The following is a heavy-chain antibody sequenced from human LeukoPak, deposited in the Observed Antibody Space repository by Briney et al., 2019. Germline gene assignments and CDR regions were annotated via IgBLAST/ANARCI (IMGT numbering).Heavy chain of an antibody. CDR3: AKSREGVPTRCLDS. J-gene: IGHJ4*02. CDR1: GFTFSAYG. CDR2: ISYDGSTS. Sequence: PGRSLRLSCAASGFTFSAYGMNWVRQAPGKGLGWVAIISYDGSTSYYADSVRGRFTISRDTSTNTLYLQMDSLRAEDTAVYYCAKSREGVPTRCLDSWGQGTLVTVSS. D-gene: IGHD5-24*01. V-gene: IGHV3-30*18.